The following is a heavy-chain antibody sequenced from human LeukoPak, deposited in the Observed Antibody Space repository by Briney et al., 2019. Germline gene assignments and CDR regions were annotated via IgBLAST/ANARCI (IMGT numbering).Heavy chain of an antibody. CDR2: ISGSGGST. D-gene: IGHD1-26*01. J-gene: IGHJ4*02. Sequence: GGSLRLSCAASGFTFSSYAMSWVRQAPGKGLEWVSAISGSGGSTYYADSVKGRFTISRDNSKNTLYLQMNSLRAEDTAVYYCARDHDSGSYLDYWGQGTLVTVSS. CDR3: ARDHDSGSYLDY. V-gene: IGHV3-23*01. CDR1: GFTFSSYA.